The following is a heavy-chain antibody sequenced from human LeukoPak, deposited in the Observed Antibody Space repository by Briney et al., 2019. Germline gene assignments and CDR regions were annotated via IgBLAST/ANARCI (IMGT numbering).Heavy chain of an antibody. J-gene: IGHJ4*02. D-gene: IGHD3-10*01. CDR3: AKDMVRGVNSGFDY. CDR1: GFTFSSYA. CDR2: ISGSGGST. Sequence: GASLRLSCAASGFTFSSYAMSWVRQAPGKGLDWVSGISGSGGSTYYTDSVEGRFTISRDNSKNTLYLQMNSLRAEDTAVYYCAKDMVRGVNSGFDYWGQGTLVTVSS. V-gene: IGHV3-23*01.